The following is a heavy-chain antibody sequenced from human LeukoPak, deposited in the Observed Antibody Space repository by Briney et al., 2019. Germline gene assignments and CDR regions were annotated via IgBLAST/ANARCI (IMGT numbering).Heavy chain of an antibody. D-gene: IGHD6-13*01. CDR2: VNHSGST. CDR1: LGSFSGYY. J-gene: IGHJ1*01. CDR3: AGARRAAAGLSLKSVEYFQR. V-gene: IGHV4-34*01. Sequence: PETLSLTRALYLGSFSGYYWSWIRQPPRKGREWIGEVNHSGSTDYNPSLTRRVTISVDTSKNQSSLQLSSVTAADTAGHYFAGARRAAAGLSLKSVEYFQRWRQGALVSVCS.